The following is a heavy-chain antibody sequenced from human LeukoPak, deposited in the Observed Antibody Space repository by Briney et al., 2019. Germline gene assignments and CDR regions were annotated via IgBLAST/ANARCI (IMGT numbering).Heavy chain of an antibody. CDR1: GFTFSRSN. Sequence: GGSLRLSCAASGFTFSRSNMNWVRQAPGKGLEWVSYISSSGSTIYYADSVKGRFTISRDNAKNSLYLQMNSLRAEDTAVYYCARVVKELGGYFDYWGQGTLVTVSS. J-gene: IGHJ4*02. CDR3: ARVVKELGGYFDY. CDR2: ISSSGSTI. D-gene: IGHD1-26*01. V-gene: IGHV3-48*04.